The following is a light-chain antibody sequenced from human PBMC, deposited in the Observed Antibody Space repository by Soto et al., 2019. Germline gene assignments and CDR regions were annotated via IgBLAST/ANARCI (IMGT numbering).Light chain of an antibody. CDR1: QSIGTW. V-gene: IGKV1-5*03. CDR2: KAS. Sequence: IPMTQSPSTLPASVRARVTITCRASQSIGTWLAWYQQKPGKAPKLLIYKASSLESGVPSRFSGSGSGTEFTLTISSLQPDDFATYYCQQYNSYPWTFGQGCNV. J-gene: IGKJ1*01. CDR3: QQYNSYPWT.